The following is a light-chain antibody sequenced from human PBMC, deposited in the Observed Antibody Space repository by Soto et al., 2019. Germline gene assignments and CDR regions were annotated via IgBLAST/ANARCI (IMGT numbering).Light chain of an antibody. CDR1: QSVSSSY. CDR2: RAS. CDR3: EQYGIAPFT. Sequence: EIVMTQSPGTMSLSPGERATLSGGASQSVSSSYLAWYQQKPGQAPRLLLYRASSRTTSTPDGFSGSGSGSGFTLTIKSWESQVCALYYSEQYGIAPFTFGPGTKVDIK. V-gene: IGKV3-20*01. J-gene: IGKJ3*01.